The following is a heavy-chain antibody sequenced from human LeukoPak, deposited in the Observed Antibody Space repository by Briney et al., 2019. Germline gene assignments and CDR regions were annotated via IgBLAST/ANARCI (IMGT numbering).Heavy chain of an antibody. CDR2: IKQEGSEK. CDR3: ARDGPSSGHYYFDY. Sequence: GGSLRLSCAASGFTFSSYWMSWVRQAPGKGLEWVANIKQEGSEKYYVDSVKGRFTISRDNSKNTLYLQMNSLRAEDTAVYYCARDGPSSGHYYFDYWGQGTLVTVSS. D-gene: IGHD3-22*01. CDR1: GFTFSSYW. V-gene: IGHV3-7*01. J-gene: IGHJ4*02.